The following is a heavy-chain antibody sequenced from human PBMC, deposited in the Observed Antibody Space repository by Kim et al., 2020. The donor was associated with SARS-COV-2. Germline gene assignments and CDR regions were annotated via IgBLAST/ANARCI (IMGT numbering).Heavy chain of an antibody. J-gene: IGHJ4*02. V-gene: IGHV1-69*01. D-gene: IGHD5-18*01. Sequence: YAQKFQGRVTITADESTSTAYMELSSLRSEDTAVYYCARGGVDTAMVASYWGQGTLVTVSS. CDR3: ARGGVDTAMVASY.